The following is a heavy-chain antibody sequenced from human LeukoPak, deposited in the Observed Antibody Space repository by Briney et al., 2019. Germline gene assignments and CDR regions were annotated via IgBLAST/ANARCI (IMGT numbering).Heavy chain of an antibody. D-gene: IGHD2-2*01. Sequence: ASVKVSCKASGGTSSSYAISWVRQAPGQGLEWMGRIIPIFGIANYAQKFQGRVTITADKSTSTAYMELSSLRSEDTAVYYCAREQLLLTYNWFDPWGQGTLVTVSS. J-gene: IGHJ5*02. CDR3: AREQLLLTYNWFDP. V-gene: IGHV1-69*04. CDR2: IIPIFGIA. CDR1: GGTSSSYA.